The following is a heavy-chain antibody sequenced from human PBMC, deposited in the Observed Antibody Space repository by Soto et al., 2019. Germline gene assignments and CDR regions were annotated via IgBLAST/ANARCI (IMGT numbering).Heavy chain of an antibody. J-gene: IGHJ5*02. D-gene: IGHD4-4*01. V-gene: IGHV3-11*01. Sequence: PGGSLRLSCAASGFTFSAYYMSWIRQAPGKGLEWVSYIGGSGGAIYYADSVKGRFTISRDNAKNSLDLQMNSLRAEDTAVYYCARERYSNYVDNWFDPWGQGTLVTV. CDR3: ARERYSNYVDNWFDP. CDR2: IGGSGGAI. CDR1: GFTFSAYY.